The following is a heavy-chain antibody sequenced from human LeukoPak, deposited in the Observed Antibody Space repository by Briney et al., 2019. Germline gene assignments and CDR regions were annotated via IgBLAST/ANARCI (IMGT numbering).Heavy chain of an antibody. D-gene: IGHD3-10*01. J-gene: IGHJ4*01. CDR3: ARRSHSPLGSPY. Sequence: SETLSLTCSVSGASITASGFYWAWVRRPPGKGLEWIGSLYYGATNYYNPSLQSRVSISVDTSKNQFSLDLASVTAADTAVYYCARRSHSPLGSPYWGQGTQVTVSS. V-gene: IGHV4-39*01. CDR2: LYYGATN. CDR1: GASITASGFY.